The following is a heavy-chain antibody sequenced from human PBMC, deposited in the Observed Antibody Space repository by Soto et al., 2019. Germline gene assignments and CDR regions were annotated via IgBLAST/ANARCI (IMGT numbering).Heavy chain of an antibody. V-gene: IGHV4-59*08. CDR3: ARGQAITMVLGLGVAKYTQH. D-gene: IGHD3-10*01. Sequence: SETLSLTCTVSGGSISSYYWSWIRQPPGKGLEWIGYIYYSGSTNYNPSLKSRVTISVDTSKNQFSLKLSSVTAADTAVYYCARGQAITMVLGLGVAKYTQHRGPGTLVTVS. J-gene: IGHJ1*01. CDR2: IYYSGST. CDR1: GGSISSYY.